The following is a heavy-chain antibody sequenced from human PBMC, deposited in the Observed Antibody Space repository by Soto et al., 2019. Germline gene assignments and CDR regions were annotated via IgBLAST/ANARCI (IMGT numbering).Heavy chain of an antibody. J-gene: IGHJ4*02. CDR2: IYYSGSS. CDR3: AGAVAGPWLN. Sequence: QVQLQESGPGLVKPSQTLSLTCTVSGGSISSGGYYWSSIRQHPGKGLEWIGYIYYSGSSYSKPSLNRRVTISVDTSKNQFSLKLSSVTAADTAVYYCAGAVAGPWLNWGQGTMVTVSS. V-gene: IGHV4-31*03. D-gene: IGHD6-19*01. CDR1: GGSISSGGYY.